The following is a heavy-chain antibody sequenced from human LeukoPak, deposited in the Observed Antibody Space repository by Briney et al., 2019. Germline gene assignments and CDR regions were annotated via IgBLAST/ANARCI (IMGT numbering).Heavy chain of an antibody. CDR3: ARWGNDYSQFDS. J-gene: IGHJ4*02. D-gene: IGHD4-11*01. CDR2: ITTSGGAK. Sequence: PTGGSLRLSCAASGFTFSSYSMNWVRQAPGKGLEWISYITTSGGAKNYADSVKGRFTISRDNSKNTLFRQMNSLRTEDTAVYFCARWGNDYSQFDSWGQGTLVTVS. CDR1: GFTFSSYS. V-gene: IGHV3-48*01.